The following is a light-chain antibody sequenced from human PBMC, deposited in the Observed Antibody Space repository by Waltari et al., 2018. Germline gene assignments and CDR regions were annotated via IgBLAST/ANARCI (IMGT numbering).Light chain of an antibody. CDR3: SSYTGISPYV. CDR1: SSDVGGYNY. CDR2: EVS. J-gene: IGLJ1*01. Sequence: QSALTQPASVSGSPGQSITISCTGTSSDVGGYNYVSWHRQYPGKAPELIIYEVSNRPSGVSNRFSGSKSGNTASLTISGLQADDEADYYCSSYTGISPYVFGTGTEVSVL. V-gene: IGLV2-14*03.